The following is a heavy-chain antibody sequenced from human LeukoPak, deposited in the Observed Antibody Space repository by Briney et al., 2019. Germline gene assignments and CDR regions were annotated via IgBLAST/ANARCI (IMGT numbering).Heavy chain of an antibody. D-gene: IGHD1-20*01. Sequence: GGSLRLSCAASGFNFNYYGMHWVRQAPGKGLEWVAFIRYDGSNKYYADSVKGRFTISRDNSKNTLYLQMNSLRAEDTAVYYCARAATYNWNDVNYWGQGTLVTVSS. J-gene: IGHJ4*02. CDR2: IRYDGSNK. CDR1: GFNFNYYG. V-gene: IGHV3-30*02. CDR3: ARAATYNWNDVNY.